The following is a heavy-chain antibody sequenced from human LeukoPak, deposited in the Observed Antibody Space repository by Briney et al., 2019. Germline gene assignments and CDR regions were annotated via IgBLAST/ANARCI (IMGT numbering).Heavy chain of an antibody. CDR2: IYYSGST. CDR1: GVSVSSGSYY. V-gene: IGHV4-61*01. CDR3: ARALGYYDSSGRYFDY. D-gene: IGHD3-22*01. Sequence: PSETLSLTCTVSGVSVSSGSYYWSWIRQPPGKGLEWIGYIYYSGSTNYNPSLKSRVTISVDTSKNQFSLKLSSVTAADTAVYYCARALGYYDSSGRYFDYWGQGTLVTVSS. J-gene: IGHJ4*02.